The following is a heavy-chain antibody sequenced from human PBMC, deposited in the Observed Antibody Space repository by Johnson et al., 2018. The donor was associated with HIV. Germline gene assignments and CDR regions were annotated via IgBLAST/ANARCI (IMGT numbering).Heavy chain of an antibody. V-gene: IGHV3-11*04. D-gene: IGHD6-13*01. CDR3: ARSGTAVDGYSSSLGDAFDI. CDR2: ISSSGSTI. Sequence: QVQLVESGGGLVKPGGSLRLSCAASGFTFSDYYMSWIRQAPGKGLEWVSYISSSGSTIYYADSVKGRFTISRDNAKNSLYLQMNSLSAEDTAVYYCARSGTAVDGYSSSLGDAFDIWGQGTMVTVSS. J-gene: IGHJ3*02. CDR1: GFTFSDYY.